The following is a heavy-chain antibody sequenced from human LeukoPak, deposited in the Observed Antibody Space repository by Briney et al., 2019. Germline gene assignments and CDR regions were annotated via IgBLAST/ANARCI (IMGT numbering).Heavy chain of an antibody. D-gene: IGHD4-23*01. CDR1: GFTFSDYH. CDR3: AKSLGGNWHDAFDI. Sequence: GGSLRLSCAASGFTFSDYHINWVRQAPGKGLEWVSSISSSSTYIYYADSVKGRFTISRDNAKNSLYLQMNSLRAEDTAVYYCAKSLGGNWHDAFDIWGQGTMVTVSS. CDR2: ISSSSTYI. J-gene: IGHJ3*02. V-gene: IGHV3-21*01.